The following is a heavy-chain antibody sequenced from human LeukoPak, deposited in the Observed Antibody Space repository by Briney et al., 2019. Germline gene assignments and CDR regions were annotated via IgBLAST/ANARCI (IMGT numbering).Heavy chain of an antibody. V-gene: IGHV3-30*02. J-gene: IGHJ4*02. CDR3: AKDPEVRWLIGLYYFDY. CDR1: GFTFSSYG. Sequence: PGGSLRLSCAASGFTFSSYGMHWVRQAPGKGLEWVAFIRHDGSNKYYADSVKGRFTISRDNSKNTLYLQMNSLRAEDTAVYYCAKDPEVRWLIGLYYFDYWGQGTLVTVSS. D-gene: IGHD3-22*01. CDR2: IRHDGSNK.